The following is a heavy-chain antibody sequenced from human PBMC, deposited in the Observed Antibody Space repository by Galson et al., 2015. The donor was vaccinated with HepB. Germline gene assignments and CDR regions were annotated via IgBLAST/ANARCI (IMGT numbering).Heavy chain of an antibody. V-gene: IGHV3-21*01. D-gene: IGHD1-26*01. J-gene: IGHJ6*02. CDR1: GFTFSSYS. CDR2: ISSSSSYI. CDR3: ARDQWEPQPYYYYGMDV. Sequence: SLRLSCAASGFTFSSYSMNWVRQAPGKGLEWVSSISSSSSYIYYADSVKGRFTISRDNAKNSLYLQMNSLRAEDTAVYYCARDQWEPQPYYYYGMDVWGQGTTVTVSS.